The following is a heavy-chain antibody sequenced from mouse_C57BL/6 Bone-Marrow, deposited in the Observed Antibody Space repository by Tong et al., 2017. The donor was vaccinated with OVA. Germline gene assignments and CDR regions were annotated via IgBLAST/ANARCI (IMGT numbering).Heavy chain of an antibody. CDR1: GFNIKNTY. CDR3: TTSVITTVVALDY. CDR2: IDPANGNT. J-gene: IGHJ2*01. Sequence: EVQLQQSVAELVRPGASVKLSCTASGFNIKNTYMHWVKQRPEQGLEWIGRIDPANGNTKYAPKFQGKATITADTSSNTAYLQLSSLTSEDTAIYYCTTSVITTVVALDYWGQGTTLTVSS. D-gene: IGHD1-1*01. V-gene: IGHV14-3*01.